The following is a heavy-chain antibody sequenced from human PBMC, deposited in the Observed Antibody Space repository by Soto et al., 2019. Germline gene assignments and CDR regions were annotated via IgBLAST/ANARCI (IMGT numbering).Heavy chain of an antibody. J-gene: IGHJ4*02. CDR3: AKAYFVWSSEQPYYFDY. CDR1: GFPFSKYP. D-gene: IGHD3-16*01. V-gene: IGHV3-23*01. Sequence: EVQLLDSGGVLVDWGVSLSLSCAASGFPFSKYPVPCVRKGPGEGGEWLSGISGSGGRSYYADSVKGRFTISRDNSKSTLYLQMNSLRAEDTAVYYCAKAYFVWSSEQPYYFDYWGQGTLVTVSS. CDR2: ISGSGGRS.